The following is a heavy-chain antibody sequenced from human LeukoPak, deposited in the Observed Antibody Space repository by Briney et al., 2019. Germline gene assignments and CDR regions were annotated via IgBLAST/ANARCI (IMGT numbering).Heavy chain of an antibody. J-gene: IGHJ5*02. D-gene: IGHD1-26*01. V-gene: IGHV4-34*01. CDR3: ARARPLYSGSYYGPSPNNWFDP. CDR1: GGSFSGYY. Sequence: SETLSLTCAVYGGSFSGYYWNWIRQPPGKGLEWIGEINHSGSTNYNPSLKSRVTISVDTSKNQFSLKLSSVTAADTAVYYCARARPLYSGSYYGPSPNNWFDPWGQGTLVTVSS. CDR2: INHSGST.